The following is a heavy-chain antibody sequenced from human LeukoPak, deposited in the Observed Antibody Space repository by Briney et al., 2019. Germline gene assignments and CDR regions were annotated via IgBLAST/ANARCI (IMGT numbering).Heavy chain of an antibody. CDR3: ATDLRDGYNFGY. CDR2: FDPEDGET. CDR1: GGTFSSYA. J-gene: IGHJ4*02. D-gene: IGHD5-24*01. Sequence: ASVKVSCKASGGTFSSYAISWVRQAPGKGLEWMGGFDPEDGETIYAQKFQGRVTMTEDTSTDTAYMELSSLRSEDTAVYYCATDLRDGYNFGYWGQGTLVTVSS. V-gene: IGHV1-24*01.